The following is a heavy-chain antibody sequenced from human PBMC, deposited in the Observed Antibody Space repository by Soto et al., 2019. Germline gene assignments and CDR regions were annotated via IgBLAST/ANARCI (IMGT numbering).Heavy chain of an antibody. Sequence: QLHLRESGPGLVKPSETLSLTCTVSGGSITSSSYYWGWIRQPPGKGLEWIGSIYYSGSTYYNPSLRIRVTISVDPSKNQFSLKLSSVSAADPAVYYCATQEVGGSYVYTFDPWGQGTLVTVSS. CDR2: IYYSGST. V-gene: IGHV4-39*01. CDR3: ATQEVGGSYVYTFDP. D-gene: IGHD1-26*01. CDR1: GGSITSSSYY. J-gene: IGHJ5*02.